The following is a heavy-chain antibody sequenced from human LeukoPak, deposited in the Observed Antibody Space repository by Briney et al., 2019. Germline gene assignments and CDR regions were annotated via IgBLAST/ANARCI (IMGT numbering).Heavy chain of an antibody. CDR2: IYYSGST. J-gene: IGHJ3*02. CDR1: GGSISSYY. V-gene: IGHV4-59*01. D-gene: IGHD3-9*01. CDR3: AIDPDDDILTGYWGAFDI. Sequence: SETLSLTCTVSGGSISSYYWSWIRQPPGKGLQWIGYIYYSGSTNYNPSLKSRVTISVDTSKNQFSLKLISVTAADTAVYYCAIDPDDDILTGYWGAFDIWGQGTMVTVSS.